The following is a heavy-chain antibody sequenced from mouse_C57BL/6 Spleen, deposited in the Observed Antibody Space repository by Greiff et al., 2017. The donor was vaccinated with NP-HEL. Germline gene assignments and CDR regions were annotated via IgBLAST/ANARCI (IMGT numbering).Heavy chain of an antibody. D-gene: IGHD2-3*01. CDR3: ARDGYYGGYFDY. CDR2: IHPNSGST. CDR1: GYTFTSYW. V-gene: IGHV1-64*01. Sequence: QVQLQQPGAELVKPGASVKLSCKASGYTFTSYWMHWVKQRPGQVLEFLGMIHPNSGSTNYNEKFKSKATLTVDKSSSTAYMQLSSLTSEDSAVYYCARDGYYGGYFDYWGQGTTLTVSS. J-gene: IGHJ2*01.